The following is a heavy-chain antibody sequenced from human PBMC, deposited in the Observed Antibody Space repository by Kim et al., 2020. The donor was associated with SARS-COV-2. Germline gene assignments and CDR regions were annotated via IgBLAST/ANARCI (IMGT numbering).Heavy chain of an antibody. Sequence: TPSLKSRLTISIDPSRNKDSLKLNSVTAADTGVYYCARLQGRGYDAFDIWGQGTMVTVSS. D-gene: IGHD3-10*01. V-gene: IGHV4-39*01. CDR3: ARLQGRGYDAFDI. J-gene: IGHJ3*02.